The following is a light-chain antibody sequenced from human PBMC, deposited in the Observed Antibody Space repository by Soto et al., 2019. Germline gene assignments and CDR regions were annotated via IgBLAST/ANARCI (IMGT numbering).Light chain of an antibody. CDR1: QSIRGSY. Sequence: EIVLTQSPGTLSLSPGDTATLSCRASQSIRGSYLAWYQQKPGQAPRILIYAISRRATGIPDRFSGSGSGTDFTLTIARLEPEDFAVYYCQQYVSSRTFGQGTKVELK. J-gene: IGKJ1*01. V-gene: IGKV3-20*01. CDR2: AIS. CDR3: QQYVSSRT.